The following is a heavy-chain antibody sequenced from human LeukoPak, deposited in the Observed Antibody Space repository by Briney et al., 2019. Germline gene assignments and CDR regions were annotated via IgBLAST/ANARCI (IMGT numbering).Heavy chain of an antibody. J-gene: IGHJ4*02. D-gene: IGHD3-22*01. Sequence: ASVKVSCKASGYTLTSYYMHWVRQAPGQGLEWMGIINPSGGSTSYAQKFQGRVTMTRGTSTGTVYMELSSLRSEDTAVYYCARGDYYYDSSGYSHFDYWGQGTLVTVSS. CDR3: ARGDYYYDSSGYSHFDY. CDR1: GYTLTSYY. V-gene: IGHV1-46*01. CDR2: INPSGGST.